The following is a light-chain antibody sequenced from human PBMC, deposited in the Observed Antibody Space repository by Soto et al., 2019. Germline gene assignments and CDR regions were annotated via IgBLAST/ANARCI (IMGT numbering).Light chain of an antibody. V-gene: IGKV3-15*01. J-gene: IGKJ5*01. Sequence: IVMTHAPVTLSAPPGESATLSCRASQSVDNNVAWYPQKPGQAPRLLIVGSFARATGIPARFSGSGSGSEFTLTISGQQSEDFAVSYCQQYNDRPPINSGQGTRLEIK. CDR2: GSF. CDR3: QQYNDRPPIN. CDR1: QSVDNN.